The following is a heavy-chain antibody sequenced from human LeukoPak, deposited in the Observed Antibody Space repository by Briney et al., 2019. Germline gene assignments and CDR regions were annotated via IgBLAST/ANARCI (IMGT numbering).Heavy chain of an antibody. V-gene: IGHV4-34*01. CDR1: GGSFSSYY. Sequence: SETLSLTCAVYGGSFSSYYWSWIRQPPGKGLEWIGEINHRGSTNYNPSLKSRVTISVDTSKNQFSLKLRSVTAADTAVYYCARDKGTSYLSSFDYWGQGTLVTVSS. J-gene: IGHJ4*02. D-gene: IGHD6-6*01. CDR3: ARDKGTSYLSSFDY. CDR2: INHRGST.